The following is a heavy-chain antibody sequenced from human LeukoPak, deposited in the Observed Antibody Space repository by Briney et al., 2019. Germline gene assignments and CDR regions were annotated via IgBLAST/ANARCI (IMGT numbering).Heavy chain of an antibody. D-gene: IGHD2-15*01. Sequence: GGSLRLSCAASGFTVKDNFMSWVRQAPGKGLEWVSVLYSGGATYYADSVKGRFTISRDNSKNILYLQMNSLRAEDTALYYCARVGYTDTWYSSPPFDYWGQGTLVTVSS. J-gene: IGHJ4*02. CDR1: GFTVKDNF. V-gene: IGHV3-66*01. CDR3: ARVGYTDTWYSSPPFDY. CDR2: LYSGGAT.